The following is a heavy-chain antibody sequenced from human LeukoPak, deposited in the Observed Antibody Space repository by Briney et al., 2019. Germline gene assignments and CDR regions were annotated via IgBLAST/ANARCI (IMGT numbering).Heavy chain of an antibody. D-gene: IGHD6-13*01. CDR2: IRSKANNYAT. Sequence: GGSLKLSCAASGFTFSGSTMHWVRQASGKGLEWVGRIRSKANNYATAYATSVKGRFTLSRDDSKNTAYLQMNSLKTEDTAVYYCTTRISAGDYWGQGTLVTVSS. J-gene: IGHJ4*02. CDR3: TTRISAGDY. CDR1: GFTFSGST. V-gene: IGHV3-73*01.